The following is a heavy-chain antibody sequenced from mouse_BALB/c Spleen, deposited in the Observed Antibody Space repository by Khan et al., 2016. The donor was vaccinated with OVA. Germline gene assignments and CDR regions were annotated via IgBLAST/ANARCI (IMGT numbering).Heavy chain of an antibody. CDR2: ISTYYGDA. CDR1: GYTFTDFT. Sequence: QVQLKQSGAELVRPGVSVKISCKGSGYTFTDFTMHWVKQSHAMSLEWIGVISTYYGDADYNQKFKGKATMTVDKSSTTAYMDLVRLTSEDSAIYYCARGGGGDRFLYWGQGTLVTVSA. J-gene: IGHJ3*01. CDR3: ARGGGGDRFLY. V-gene: IGHV1S137*01.